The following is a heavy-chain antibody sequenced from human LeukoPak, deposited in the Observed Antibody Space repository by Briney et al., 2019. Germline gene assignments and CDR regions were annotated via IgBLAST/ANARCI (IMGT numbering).Heavy chain of an antibody. J-gene: IGHJ6*02. CDR3: AREPMDGMDV. Sequence: PSHTLSLTCTVSGGSISSGSYYWSWIRQPAGKGLEWIGRIYTSGSTNYNPSLKSRVTISVDTSKHQFSLKLSSVTAADTAVYYCAREPMDGMDVWGQGTTVTVSS. CDR2: IYTSGST. CDR1: GGSISSGSYY. D-gene: IGHD2-8*01. V-gene: IGHV4-61*02.